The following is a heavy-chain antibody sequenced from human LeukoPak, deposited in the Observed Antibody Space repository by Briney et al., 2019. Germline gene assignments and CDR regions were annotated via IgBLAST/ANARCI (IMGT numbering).Heavy chain of an antibody. D-gene: IGHD3-22*01. CDR2: ISGSGGST. J-gene: IGHJ4*02. V-gene: IGHV3-23*01. CDR3: AKSSYYDSSGYYREYYFDY. CDR1: GFTFSTSA. Sequence: GGSLRLSCVVSGFTFSTSAMSWVRQAPGKGLEWVSAISGSGGSTYYADSVKGRFTISRDNSKNTLYLQMNSLRAEDTAVYYCAKSSYYDSSGYYREYYFDYWGQGTLVTVSS.